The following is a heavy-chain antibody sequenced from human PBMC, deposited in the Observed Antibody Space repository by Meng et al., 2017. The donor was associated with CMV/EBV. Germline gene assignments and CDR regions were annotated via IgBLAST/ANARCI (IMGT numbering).Heavy chain of an antibody. D-gene: IGHD3-10*01. CDR2: ISSSGSTI. CDR3: ARHTLYYYCSGSYSFAAVVSGEYYYYYGMDV. V-gene: IGHV3-11*01. J-gene: IGHJ6*02. CDR1: GFTFSDYY. Sequence: GESLKISCAASGFTFSDYYMSWIRQAPGKGLEWVSYISSSGSTIYYADSVKGRFTISRDNAKNSLYLQMNSLRAEDTAVYYCARHTLYYYCSGSYSFAAVVSGEYYYYYGMDVWGQGTTVTVSS.